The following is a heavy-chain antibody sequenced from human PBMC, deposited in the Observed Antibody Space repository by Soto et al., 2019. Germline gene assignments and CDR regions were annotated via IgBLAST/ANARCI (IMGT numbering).Heavy chain of an antibody. CDR1: GYAFSKYW. CDR3: CSTRSDGYHSDH. V-gene: IGHV5-10-1*01. CDR2: IDPTDSFT. Sequence: GESLKISCEGSGYAFSKYWINWVRQVSGKGLEWMGRIDPTDSFTNYSPSFQGHVTFSVDKSTSTAYVQWSSLKASDTAMHYCCSTRSDGYHSDHWGQGTLATVSS. D-gene: IGHD2-21*01. J-gene: IGHJ4*02.